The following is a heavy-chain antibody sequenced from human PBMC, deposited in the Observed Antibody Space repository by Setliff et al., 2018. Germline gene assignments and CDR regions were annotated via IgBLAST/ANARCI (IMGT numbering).Heavy chain of an antibody. CDR1: GFTFSNSW. J-gene: IGHJ6*03. Sequence: PGGSLRLSCAASGFTFSNSWMHWVRQAPGERLVCVSRMNSDGNSIFYADSVKGRFTISRDNAKNTLYLQMNSLRAEDTAVYYCARLALTGYDSSGYYYALDYYYYMDVWGKGTTVTVSS. D-gene: IGHD3-22*01. CDR2: MNSDGNSI. V-gene: IGHV3-74*01. CDR3: ARLALTGYDSSGYYYALDYYYYMDV.